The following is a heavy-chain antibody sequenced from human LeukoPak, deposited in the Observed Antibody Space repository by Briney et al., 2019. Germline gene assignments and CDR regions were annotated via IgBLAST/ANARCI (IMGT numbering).Heavy chain of an antibody. Sequence: ASVKVSCKASGYTFTSYGISRVRQAPGQGLEWMGWISAYNGNTNYAQKLQGRVTMTTDTSTGTAYMELRSLRSDDTAVYYCASSSRGYSYDEDAFDIWGQGTMVTVSS. V-gene: IGHV1-18*01. CDR1: GYTFTSYG. D-gene: IGHD5-18*01. CDR3: ASSSRGYSYDEDAFDI. CDR2: ISAYNGNT. J-gene: IGHJ3*02.